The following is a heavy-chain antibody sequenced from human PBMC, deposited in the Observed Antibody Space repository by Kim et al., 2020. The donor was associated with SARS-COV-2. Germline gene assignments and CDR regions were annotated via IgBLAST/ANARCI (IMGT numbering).Heavy chain of an antibody. J-gene: IGHJ4*02. V-gene: IGHV3-49*04. CDR2: IRSKTYGGTT. Sequence: GGSLRLSCTASGFTFGEYAMSWVRQAPGKGLEWVGFIRSKTYGGTTQYAASVKGRFSISRDDSKSIAYLLMNSLKTEDTAVYYCTSFYSGLYWGQGTLVTVSS. CDR3: TSFYSGLY. D-gene: IGHD1-26*01. CDR1: GFTFGEYA.